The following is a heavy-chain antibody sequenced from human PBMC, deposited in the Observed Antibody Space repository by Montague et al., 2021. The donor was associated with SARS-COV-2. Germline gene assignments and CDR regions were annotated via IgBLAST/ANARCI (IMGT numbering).Heavy chain of an antibody. D-gene: IGHD6-25*01. CDR3: ARRLGGSGWLDY. Sequence: SQTLSLTCTVAGGSISSGSYYWGWIRQPPGKGLVWIGNIHSSGSTYYKSRVTISVDTSKNQFSLKVTSVTAADTAVYYCARRLGGSGWLDYWGQGTLVTVSS. V-gene: IGHV4-39*01. J-gene: IGHJ4*02. CDR2: IHSSGST. CDR1: GGSISSGSYY.